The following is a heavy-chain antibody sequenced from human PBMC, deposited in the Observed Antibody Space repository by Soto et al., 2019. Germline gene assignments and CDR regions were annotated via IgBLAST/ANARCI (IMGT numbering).Heavy chain of an antibody. CDR3: ARDQRIAFDY. Sequence: QVQLVQSGAEEKKPGASVKVSCKASGYTFTSYAMHWVRQAPGQRLESMGWINAGNGNTKYSQKFQGRVTITRDTTASTAYMELGSLRSEDTAVYYCARDQRIAFDYWGQGTLVTVSS. CDR2: INAGNGNT. D-gene: IGHD6-25*01. V-gene: IGHV1-3*05. CDR1: GYTFTSYA. J-gene: IGHJ4*02.